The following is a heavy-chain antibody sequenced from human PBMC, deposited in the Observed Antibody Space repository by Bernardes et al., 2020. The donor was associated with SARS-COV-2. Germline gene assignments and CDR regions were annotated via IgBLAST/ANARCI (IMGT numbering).Heavy chain of an antibody. V-gene: IGHV3-30-3*01. Sequence: GGSLRLSCAASGLSFSDYAMHWVRQAPGKGLEWVAVISYEGSNKYYADSVKGRFTISRDNSKNTLYLQMNSLRVEDTAVYYCARDREWQGGLYFDYWGQGTLVTVSS. D-gene: IGHD3-3*01. J-gene: IGHJ4*02. CDR1: GLSFSDYA. CDR3: ARDREWQGGLYFDY. CDR2: ISYEGSNK.